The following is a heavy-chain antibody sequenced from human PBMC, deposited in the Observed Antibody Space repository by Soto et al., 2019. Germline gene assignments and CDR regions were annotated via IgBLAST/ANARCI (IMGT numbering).Heavy chain of an antibody. D-gene: IGHD6-13*01. V-gene: IGHV4-4*02. J-gene: IGHJ6*02. CDR2: IYHSGST. Sequence: PSETLSLTCAVSGGSISSSNWWSWVRQPPGKGLEWIGEIYHSGSTNYNPSLKSRVTISVDKSKNQFSLKLSSVTAADTAVYYCARVSEKIAYGMDVWGQGTTVTVAS. CDR3: ARVSEKIAYGMDV. CDR1: GGSISSSNW.